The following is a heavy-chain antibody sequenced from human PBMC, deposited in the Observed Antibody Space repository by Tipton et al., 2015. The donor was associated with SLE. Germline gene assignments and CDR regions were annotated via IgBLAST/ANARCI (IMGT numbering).Heavy chain of an antibody. D-gene: IGHD4-23*01. J-gene: IGHJ4*02. CDR3: TTPTMAVTLPFDY. V-gene: IGHV3-49*04. CDR2: IRSKAYGGTT. Sequence: SLRLSCTASGFTFGDYAMSWVRQAPGKGLEWVGFIRSKAYGGTTEYAASVKGRFTIPRDDSKSIAYLQMNSLKTEDTAVYYCTTPTMAVTLPFDYWGQGTLVTVSS. CDR1: GFTFGDYA.